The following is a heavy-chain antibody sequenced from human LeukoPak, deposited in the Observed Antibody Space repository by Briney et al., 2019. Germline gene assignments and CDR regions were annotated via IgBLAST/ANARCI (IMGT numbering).Heavy chain of an antibody. J-gene: IGHJ4*02. D-gene: IGHD2-15*01. CDR3: VKDKYPVVVAATLDY. CDR1: GFTFSNYA. Sequence: GGSLRLPCSASGFTFSNYAMHWVRQAPGKGLEYVSAISSNGGSTYYADSVKGRFIISRDNSKNTLYLQMSSLRAEDTAVYYCVKDKYPVVVAATLDYWGQGTLVTVSS. CDR2: ISSNGGST. V-gene: IGHV3-64D*09.